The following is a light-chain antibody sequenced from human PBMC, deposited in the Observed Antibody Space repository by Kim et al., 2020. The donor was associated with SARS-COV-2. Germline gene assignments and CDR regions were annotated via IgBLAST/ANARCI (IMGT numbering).Light chain of an antibody. CDR3: QQYDNLPIT. J-gene: IGKJ5*01. V-gene: IGKV1-33*01. Sequence: DTQMTQSPSSLSASVGDRVTITCRASQPISTYLNWYQQKPGEAPSLLIYDAFNLKTGVPSRFSGSGFGTEFTFTISSLQPEDFATYYCQQYDNLPITFGQGTRLEI. CDR1: QPISTY. CDR2: DAF.